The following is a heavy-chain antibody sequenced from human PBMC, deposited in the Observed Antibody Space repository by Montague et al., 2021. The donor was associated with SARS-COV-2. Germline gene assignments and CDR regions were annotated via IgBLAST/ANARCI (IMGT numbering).Heavy chain of an antibody. J-gene: IGHJ4*02. CDR3: ASTTSILWGCLDY. CDR2: INGSGGST. D-gene: IGHD2-21*01. V-gene: IGHV3-23*01. Sequence: SLRLSCAASGFTFSSYAMSWVRQAPGEGLEWVSAINGSGGSTYYADSVKGRFTISRDNSKNTLYLQMNSLRAEDTAVYYCASTTSILWGCLDYWGQGTLVTVSS. CDR1: GFTFSSYA.